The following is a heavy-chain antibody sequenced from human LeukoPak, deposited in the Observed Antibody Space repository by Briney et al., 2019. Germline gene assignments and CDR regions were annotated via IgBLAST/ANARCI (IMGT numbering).Heavy chain of an antibody. D-gene: IGHD2/OR15-2a*01. CDR3: ARRLSTRSYYLDD. V-gene: IGHV4-39*01. J-gene: IGHJ4*02. CDR1: GGSISISSDY. Sequence: SETLSLTCTVSGGSISISSDYWGWIRQPPGKGLEWIGDIYYSGTTNYNPSLKSRVTMSIDTSKNQFSLKLNSATAADTAVYYCARRLSTRSYYLDDWGQGTLVTVSS. CDR2: IYYSGTT.